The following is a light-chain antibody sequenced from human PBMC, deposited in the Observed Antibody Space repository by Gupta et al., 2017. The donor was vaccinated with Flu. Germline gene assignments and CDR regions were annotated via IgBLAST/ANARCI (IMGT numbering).Light chain of an antibody. Sequence: DIQMTQSPSSLFASVGDRVTITCRASQCINYYLNWYQQRPGRAPKLLIYAASSLESGVPSRFSGRGAGTDFTLTISSLQPEDFATYYCQQSYSTPKTFGQGTRLEIK. CDR1: QCINYY. CDR3: QQSYSTPKT. CDR2: AAS. V-gene: IGKV1-39*01. J-gene: IGKJ5*01.